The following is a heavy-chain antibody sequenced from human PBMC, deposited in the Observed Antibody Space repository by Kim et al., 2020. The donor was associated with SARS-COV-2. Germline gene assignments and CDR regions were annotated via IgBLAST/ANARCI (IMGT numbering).Heavy chain of an antibody. D-gene: IGHD6-13*01. V-gene: IGHV3-23*01. CDR1: GFIFSSYA. CDR2: IGGSGGSR. CDR3: AKVRDYGSTWFYYFDH. J-gene: IGHJ4*02. Sequence: GGSLRLSCAASGFIFSSYAMSWVRQAPGKGLEWVSDIGGSGGSRSYADSVKGRFTISRDNSKNTLYLQMNSLRAEDTAVYYCAKVRDYGSTWFYYFDHWGQGTLVTVSS.